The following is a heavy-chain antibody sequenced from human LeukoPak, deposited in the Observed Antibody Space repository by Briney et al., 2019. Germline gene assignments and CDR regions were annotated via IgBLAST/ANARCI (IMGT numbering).Heavy chain of an antibody. CDR1: GYTFAAHY. D-gene: IGHD6-19*01. V-gene: IGHV1-2*02. Sequence: ASVKVSCKASGYTFAAHYIHWVRHAPGQGLEWMGWIDPNSGDTLYAQNFQGRVTMTSDTSISTAYMELSSLRSEDTAVYYCARGLSVAGFDDYYYYYMDVWGKGTTATISS. J-gene: IGHJ6*03. CDR2: IDPNSGDT. CDR3: ARGLSVAGFDDYYYYYMDV.